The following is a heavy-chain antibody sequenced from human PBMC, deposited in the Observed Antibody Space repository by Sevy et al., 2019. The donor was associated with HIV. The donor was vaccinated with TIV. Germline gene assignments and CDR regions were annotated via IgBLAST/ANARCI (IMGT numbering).Heavy chain of an antibody. V-gene: IGHV1-69*13. CDR2: IIPIFGTA. CDR1: GGTFSSYA. CDR3: ARLGSVRGTAMEADY. D-gene: IGHD5-18*01. J-gene: IGHJ4*02. Sequence: ASVKVSCKASGGTFSSYAINWVRQAPGQGLEWMGGIIPIFGTANYAQKFQGRVTITADESTSTAYMELSSLRSEDTAVYYCARLGSVRGTAMEADYWGQGTLVTVSS.